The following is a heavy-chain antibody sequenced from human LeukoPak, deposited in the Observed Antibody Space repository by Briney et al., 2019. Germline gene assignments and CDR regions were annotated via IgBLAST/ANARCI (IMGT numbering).Heavy chain of an antibody. V-gene: IGHV3-30*03. CDR3: SRYSGYDWRPMDV. J-gene: IGHJ6*02. Sequence: PGGSLRLSCAASGFTFSSYGMHWVRQAPGKGLEWVAVISYDGSNKYYADSVKGRFTISRDNSKNTLYLQMNSLRAEDTAVYYCSRYSGYDWRPMDVWGQGTTVTVSS. D-gene: IGHD5-12*01. CDR2: ISYDGSNK. CDR1: GFTFSSYG.